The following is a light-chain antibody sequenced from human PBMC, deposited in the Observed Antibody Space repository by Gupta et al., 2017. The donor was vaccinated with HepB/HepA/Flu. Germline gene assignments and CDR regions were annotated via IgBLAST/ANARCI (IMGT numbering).Light chain of an antibody. Sequence: AIRMTQSPSSFSASTGDRVTITCRASQGISSYLAWYQQKPGKAPKLLIYAASTLQSGVPSRFSGSGSGTDFTLTISWLQSEDFATYYCQQDDSSPLTFGHGTKVDIK. J-gene: IGKJ3*01. CDR3: QQDDSSPLT. V-gene: IGKV1-8*01. CDR2: AAS. CDR1: QGISSY.